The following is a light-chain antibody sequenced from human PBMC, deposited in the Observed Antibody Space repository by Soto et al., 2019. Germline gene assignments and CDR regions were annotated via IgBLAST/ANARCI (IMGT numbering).Light chain of an antibody. J-gene: IGLJ2*01. Sequence: QSALTQPASVSGSPGQSITISCTGTSSDVGGYNYVSWYQQIPGKAPKLMIYDVNNRPSGVSSRFSGSKSGNTASLTISGLQTEDEADYYCISYTSTKTAVFGGGTKLTVL. V-gene: IGLV2-14*01. CDR3: ISYTSTKTAV. CDR1: SSDVGGYNY. CDR2: DVN.